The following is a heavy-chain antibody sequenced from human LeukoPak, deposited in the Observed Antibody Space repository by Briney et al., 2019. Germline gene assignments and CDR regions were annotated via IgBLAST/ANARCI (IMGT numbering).Heavy chain of an antibody. Sequence: SETLSLTCTVSGGSVNSYYLSWVRQPPGKGLEWIGYVYFSGTTNYNPPLKSRVTISIDTSKNQFSLKENSVYGGDTAVYYCARSAPYRSVWKPAPGQFDYWGQGTLVTVSS. CDR3: ARSAPYRSVWKPAPGQFDY. D-gene: IGHD6-19*01. V-gene: IGHV4-59*02. CDR2: VYFSGTT. J-gene: IGHJ4*02. CDR1: GGSVNSYY.